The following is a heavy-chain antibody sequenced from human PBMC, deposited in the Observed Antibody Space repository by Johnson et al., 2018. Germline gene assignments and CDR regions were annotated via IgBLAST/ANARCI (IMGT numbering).Heavy chain of an antibody. V-gene: IGHV3-74*02. CDR1: GFTFSTYW. J-gene: IGHJ6*02. D-gene: IGHD5-24*01. Sequence: VQLVQSGGGVVQPGRSLRLSCAASGFTFSTYWMHWVRQAPGKGLVWVSRINRDGRKTGYAESGKGRFTLSRDNAKNTLYRQMNSLRAEDTAVYYWSGDGDGLDVWGQGTTVTVSS. CDR2: INRDGRKT. CDR3: SGDGDGLDV.